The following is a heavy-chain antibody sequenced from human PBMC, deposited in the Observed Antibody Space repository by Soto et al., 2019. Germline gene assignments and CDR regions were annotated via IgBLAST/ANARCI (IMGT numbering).Heavy chain of an antibody. J-gene: IGHJ6*02. CDR2: MLYSGLT. CDR3: APLTVSLSGPYGIHV. Sequence: SETLSLTCSVSGYSVSSSDYYWAWIRQPPGKGLEWIGSMLYSGLTYYNPSLKSRVTLSVDTSKNQFSVRLNSVTASDTAAYYCAPLTVSLSGPYGIHVWGQGTTVTVSS. D-gene: IGHD2-15*01. CDR1: GYSVSSSDYY. V-gene: IGHV4-39*01.